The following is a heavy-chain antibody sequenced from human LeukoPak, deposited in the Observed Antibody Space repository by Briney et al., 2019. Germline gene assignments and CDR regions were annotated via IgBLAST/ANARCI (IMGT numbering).Heavy chain of an antibody. D-gene: IGHD2-21*02. CDR1: GGSISSYY. Sequence: SEALSLTCTVPGGSISSYYWSWIRQPAGKGQEWIGRIYTSGSTNYNPSLKSRVTMSVDTSKNQFSLKLSSVTAADTAVYYCARDRGDIVVVTDFAEYYFDYWGQGTLVTVSS. J-gene: IGHJ4*02. CDR2: IYTSGST. CDR3: ARDRGDIVVVTDFAEYYFDY. V-gene: IGHV4-4*07.